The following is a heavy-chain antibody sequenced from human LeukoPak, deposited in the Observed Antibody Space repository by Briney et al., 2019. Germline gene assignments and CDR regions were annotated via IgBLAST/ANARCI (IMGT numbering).Heavy chain of an antibody. J-gene: IGHJ3*02. V-gene: IGHV3-48*01. Sequence: GGSLRLSCVASGFTFNAYSVNWARQAPGKGLEWISYIRSRDGIVSYADSAKGRFTISTDTAKSSLFLQMNGLSADDTAVYYCVRDYVYAFDIWGQGTMVTVSS. CDR3: VRDYVYAFDI. CDR2: IRSRDGIV. CDR1: GFTFNAYS. D-gene: IGHD3-16*01.